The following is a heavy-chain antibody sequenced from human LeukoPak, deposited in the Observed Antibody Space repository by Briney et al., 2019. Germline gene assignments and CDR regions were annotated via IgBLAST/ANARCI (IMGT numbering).Heavy chain of an antibody. V-gene: IGHV1-69*13. CDR3: ARATGGDILTGYWVY. Sequence: SVKVSCKASGGTFSSYAISWVRQAPGQGLEWMGGIIPIFGTANYAQKFQGRVTITADESTSTAYMELSSLRSEDTAVYYCARATGGDILTGYWVYWGQGTLVTVSS. CDR2: IIPIFGTA. J-gene: IGHJ4*02. CDR1: GGTFSSYA. D-gene: IGHD3-9*01.